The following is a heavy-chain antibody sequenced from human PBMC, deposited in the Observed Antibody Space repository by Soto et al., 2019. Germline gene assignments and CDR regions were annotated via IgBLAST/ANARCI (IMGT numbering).Heavy chain of an antibody. CDR1: GGSLTNYY. V-gene: IGHV4-4*07. Sequence: PSETLSLTWTVSGGSLTNYYWSWIRQPAGKGLEWIGRVSTSGNVVSKASLRSRLTMSVDTSKNQFSLRLTSVTAADTAVYYCARDNNDFWSLYPLAFDYWGQGALVTVSS. J-gene: IGHJ4*02. CDR2: VSTSGNV. D-gene: IGHD3-3*01. CDR3: ARDNNDFWSLYPLAFDY.